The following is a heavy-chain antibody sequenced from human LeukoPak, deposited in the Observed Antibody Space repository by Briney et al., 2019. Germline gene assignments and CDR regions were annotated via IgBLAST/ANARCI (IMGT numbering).Heavy chain of an antibody. D-gene: IGHD6-13*01. J-gene: IGHJ4*02. Sequence: PGRSLRLSCAAYGFTFSSYSMNWVRQAPGKGLEWVSYISSSSSTIYYADSVKGRFTISRATAKNSLYLQMNSLRAEDTAVYYCATLKGGIAAAPFDYWGQGTLVTVSS. CDR1: GFTFSSYS. CDR2: ISSSSSTI. V-gene: IGHV3-48*04. CDR3: ATLKGGIAAAPFDY.